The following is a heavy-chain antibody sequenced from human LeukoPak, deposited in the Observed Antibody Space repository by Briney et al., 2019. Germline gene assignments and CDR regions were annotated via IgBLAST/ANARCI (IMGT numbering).Heavy chain of an antibody. J-gene: IGHJ6*03. Sequence: PGGSLRLSCAASGFTFSSYEMNWVRQAPGKGLEWVSYISSSGNTIYYADSVKGRFTISRDNAKNSLYLQMNSLRAEDTAVYYCARDSRLVRGVIIRRYYYYYMDVWGKGTTVTISS. CDR1: GFTFSSYE. V-gene: IGHV3-48*03. D-gene: IGHD3-10*01. CDR2: ISSSGNTI. CDR3: ARDSRLVRGVIIRRYYYYYMDV.